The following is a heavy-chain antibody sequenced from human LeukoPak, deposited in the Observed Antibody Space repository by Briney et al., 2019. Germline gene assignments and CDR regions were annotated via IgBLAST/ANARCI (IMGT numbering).Heavy chain of an antibody. Sequence: PSETLSLTCAVYGGSFSGYYWSWIRQPPGKGLEWIGEINHSGSTNYNPSLKSRVTISVDTSKNQFSLKLSSVTAADTAVYYCARPYSSSSPKPYYYYYYMDVWGKGTTVTVSS. CDR3: ARPYSSSSPKPYYYYYYMDV. V-gene: IGHV4-34*01. CDR2: INHSGST. D-gene: IGHD6-6*01. CDR1: GGSFSGYY. J-gene: IGHJ6*03.